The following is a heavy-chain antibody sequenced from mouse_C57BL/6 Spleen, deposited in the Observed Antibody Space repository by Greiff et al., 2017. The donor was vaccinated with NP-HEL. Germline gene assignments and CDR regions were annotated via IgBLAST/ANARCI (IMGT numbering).Heavy chain of an antibody. CDR1: GYTFTSYT. V-gene: IGHV1-4*01. CDR3: ARYSNDYAMDY. Sequence: VQLQESGAELARPGASVKMSCKASGYTFTSYTMHWVKQRPGQGLEWIGYINPSSGYTKYNQKFKDKATLTADKSSSTAYMQLSSLTSEDSAVYYCARYSNDYAMDYWGRGTSVTVSS. CDR2: INPSSGYT. D-gene: IGHD2-5*01. J-gene: IGHJ4*01.